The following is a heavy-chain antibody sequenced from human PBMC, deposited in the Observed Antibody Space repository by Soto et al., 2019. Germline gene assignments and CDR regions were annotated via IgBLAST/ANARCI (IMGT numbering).Heavy chain of an antibody. Sequence: SETLSLTCAVYGGSFSGYYWSWIRQPPGEGLEWIGEINHSGSTNYNPSLKSRVTISVDTSKNQFSLKLSSVTAADTAVYYCVRDSYDILTEGYYYYGMDVWGQGTTVTVSS. D-gene: IGHD3-9*01. CDR2: INHSGST. J-gene: IGHJ6*02. CDR3: VRDSYDILTEGYYYYGMDV. V-gene: IGHV4-34*01. CDR1: GGSFSGYY.